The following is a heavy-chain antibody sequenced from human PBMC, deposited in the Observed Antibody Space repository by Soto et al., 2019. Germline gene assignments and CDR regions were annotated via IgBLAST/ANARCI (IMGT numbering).Heavy chain of an antibody. CDR3: ARVPTP. J-gene: IGHJ5*02. CDR1: GGSLSSGYDS. Sequence: SETLSLTCTVSGGSLSSGYDSWSWIRQPPGKGLEWIGYIYHSGSTYYNPSLKSRVTISVDRSKNQFSLKLSSVTAADTAVYYCARVPTPWGQGTLVTVSS. D-gene: IGHD2-2*01. V-gene: IGHV4-30-2*01. CDR2: IYHSGST.